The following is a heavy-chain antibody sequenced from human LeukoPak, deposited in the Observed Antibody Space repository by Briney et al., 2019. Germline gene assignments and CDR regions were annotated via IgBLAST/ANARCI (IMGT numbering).Heavy chain of an antibody. Sequence: SQTLSLTCAISGDSVSSNSAAWNWIRQSPSRGLEWLGRTYYRSKWYNDYAVSVKSRITINPDTSKNQFSLQLNSVTPEDTTVYYRARSQSGKGQTTFDYWGQGTLVTVSS. CDR1: GDSVSSNSAA. D-gene: IGHD1-14*01. CDR2: TYYRSKWYN. V-gene: IGHV6-1*01. CDR3: ARSQSGKGQTTFDY. J-gene: IGHJ4*02.